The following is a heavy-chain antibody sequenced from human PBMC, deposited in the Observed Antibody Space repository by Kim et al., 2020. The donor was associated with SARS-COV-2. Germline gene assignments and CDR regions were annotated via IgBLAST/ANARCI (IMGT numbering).Heavy chain of an antibody. J-gene: IGHJ6*03. CDR2: MNPNSGNT. CDR3: ARGRLGVIRLRYYYYYMDV. D-gene: IGHD3-10*01. Sequence: ASVKVSCKASGYTFTSYDINWVRQATGQGLEWMGWMNPNSGNTGYAQKFQGRVTMTRNTSISTAYMELSSLRSEDTAVYYCARGRLGVIRLRYYYYYMDVWGKGTTVTVSS. CDR1: GYTFTSYD. V-gene: IGHV1-8*01.